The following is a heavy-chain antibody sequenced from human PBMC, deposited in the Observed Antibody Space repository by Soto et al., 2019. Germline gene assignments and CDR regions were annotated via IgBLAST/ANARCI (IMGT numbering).Heavy chain of an antibody. CDR3: ARVHVMVVAGSTFDY. Sequence: SETLSLTCTVSGDSISSGSYWGWIRQPPGEGPEWIASIYHGGTTFYNPSLKSRVSISVDSSKNQFSLSLTSVTAADTATYFCARVHVMVVAGSTFDYWGPGTLVTVSS. D-gene: IGHD6-19*01. J-gene: IGHJ4*03. V-gene: IGHV4-38-2*02. CDR2: IYHGGTT. CDR1: GDSISSGSY.